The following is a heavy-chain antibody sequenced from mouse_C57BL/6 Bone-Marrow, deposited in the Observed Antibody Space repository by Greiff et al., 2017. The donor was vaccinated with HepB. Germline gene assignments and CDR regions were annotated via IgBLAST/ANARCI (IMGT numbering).Heavy chain of an antibody. D-gene: IGHD2-1*01. CDR1: GYTFTSYW. Sequence: VKLKQPGAELVKPGASVKVSCKASGYTFTSYWMHWVKQRPGQGLEWIGRIHPSDSDTNYNQKFKGKATLTVDKSSSTAYMQLSSLTSEDSAVYYCAIREILLPMDYWGQGTSVTVSS. CDR3: AIREILLPMDY. J-gene: IGHJ4*01. CDR2: IHPSDSDT. V-gene: IGHV1-74*01.